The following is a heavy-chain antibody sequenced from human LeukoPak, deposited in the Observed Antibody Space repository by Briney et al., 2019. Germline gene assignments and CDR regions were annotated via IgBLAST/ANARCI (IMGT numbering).Heavy chain of an antibody. CDR3: ARDQRLGNSWFFLDY. Sequence: GGSLRLSCAASGFAVSTNYMSWVRQAPGKGLEWVSVIHSGGSTYYADSVKGRFTISRDNSKNTLYLQMNSLRAEDTAVYYCARDQRLGNSWFFLDYWGQGTLVTVSS. D-gene: IGHD6-13*01. J-gene: IGHJ4*02. CDR1: GFAVSTNY. V-gene: IGHV3-53*01. CDR2: IHSGGST.